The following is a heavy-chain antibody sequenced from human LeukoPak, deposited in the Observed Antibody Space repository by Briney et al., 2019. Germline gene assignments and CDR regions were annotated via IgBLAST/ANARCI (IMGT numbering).Heavy chain of an antibody. V-gene: IGHV3-23*01. CDR2: ISGSGGST. CDR1: GFTYSSYA. CDR3: AKDRDKYCTDGICYTKVVDY. D-gene: IGHD2-8*01. Sequence: GGSLRLSCAASGFTYSSYAMSWVRQAPGKGLEWVSAISGSGGSTYHADSVKGRFTISRDNSKNTLYLQMNSLRAEDTAVYYCAKDRDKYCTDGICYTKVVDYWGQGTLVTVSS. J-gene: IGHJ4*02.